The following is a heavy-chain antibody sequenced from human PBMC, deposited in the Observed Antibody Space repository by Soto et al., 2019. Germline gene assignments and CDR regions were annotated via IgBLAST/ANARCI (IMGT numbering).Heavy chain of an antibody. Sequence: QVQLVQSGAEVKKPGSSVKVSCKASGGTFSSYAISWVRQAPGQGLEWMGGLIPICGTANYAQKVRGRVTNTAEVRTHTVYIGLSSMRSEDRGVYFCASMVRGVIITPGRVAFDIWGQGTMVTVSS. V-gene: IGHV1-69*01. CDR3: ASMVRGVIITPGRVAFDI. J-gene: IGHJ3*02. CDR2: LIPICGTA. CDR1: GGTFSSYA. D-gene: IGHD3-10*01.